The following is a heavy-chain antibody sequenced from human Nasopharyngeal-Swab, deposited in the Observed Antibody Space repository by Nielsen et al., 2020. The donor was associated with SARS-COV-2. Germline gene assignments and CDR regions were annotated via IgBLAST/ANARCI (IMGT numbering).Heavy chain of an antibody. Sequence: GESLKISCAASGFTFSSYAMYWVRQAPGKGLEWVAVITYDGSNKYYADSVKGRFTISRDNSKNTLYLQMNSLRAEDTAVYYCARDWNDYGDYYYYGMDVWGQGTTVTVSS. V-gene: IGHV3-30-3*01. J-gene: IGHJ6*02. CDR3: ARDWNDYGDYYYYGMDV. CDR2: ITYDGSNK. CDR1: GFTFSSYA. D-gene: IGHD4-17*01.